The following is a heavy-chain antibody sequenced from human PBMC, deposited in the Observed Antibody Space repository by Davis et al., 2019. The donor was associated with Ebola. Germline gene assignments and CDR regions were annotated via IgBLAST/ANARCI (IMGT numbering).Heavy chain of an antibody. J-gene: IGHJ4*02. CDR2: ISSSGSII. V-gene: IGHV3-48*03. D-gene: IGHD3-10*01. CDR1: GFTFSSYE. Sequence: GESLKISCAASGFTFSSYEMNWVRQAPGKGLEWVSYISSSGSIIYYADSVKGRFTISRDNAKNSLYLQMNSLRAEDTAVYYCARVGIDYYGSGTDPDYWGQGTLVTVSS. CDR3: ARVGIDYYGSGTDPDY.